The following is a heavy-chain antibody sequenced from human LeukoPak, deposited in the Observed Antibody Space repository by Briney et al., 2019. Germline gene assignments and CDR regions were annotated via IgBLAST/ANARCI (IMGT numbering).Heavy chain of an antibody. CDR2: INTNTENP. CDR3: ARTRYCDSTSCLGGRGAFDM. Sequence: ASVTVSYMASGYTFTKLAMNWLRQAPGQGLEWMGWINTNTENPTYAQGFTGRLVFSLDTSISTAYLQISRLEAEDTAVYYCARTRYCDSTSCLGGRGAFDMWGQGTMVTVSS. V-gene: IGHV7-4-1*02. D-gene: IGHD2-2*01. CDR1: GYTFTKLA. J-gene: IGHJ3*02.